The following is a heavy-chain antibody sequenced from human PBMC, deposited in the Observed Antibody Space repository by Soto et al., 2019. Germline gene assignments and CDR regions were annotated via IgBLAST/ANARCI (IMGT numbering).Heavy chain of an antibody. CDR1: GFTFSSYA. D-gene: IGHD2-8*01. J-gene: IGHJ4*02. Sequence: PGVSLRLSCAASGFTFSSYAMSWVRQAPGKGLEWVSAISGSGGSTYYADSVKGRFTISRDNSKNTLYLQMNSLRAEDTAVYYCAKLGGHAIRYYFDYWGQGTLVTVSS. CDR2: ISGSGGST. V-gene: IGHV3-23*01. CDR3: AKLGGHAIRYYFDY.